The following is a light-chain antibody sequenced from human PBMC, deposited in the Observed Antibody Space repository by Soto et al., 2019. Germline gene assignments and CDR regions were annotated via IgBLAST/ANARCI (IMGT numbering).Light chain of an antibody. J-gene: IGLJ1*01. CDR3: SSYTSSGTYV. CDR2: EVS. CDR1: SSDVGVYNY. Sequence: QSALTQPASVSGSPGQSITISCTGTSSDVGVYNYVSWYQQHPGKAPKLMIYEVSDRPSGVSNRFSGSKSGNTASLTISGLQAEDEADYYCSSYTSSGTYVVGTGTKLTVL. V-gene: IGLV2-14*01.